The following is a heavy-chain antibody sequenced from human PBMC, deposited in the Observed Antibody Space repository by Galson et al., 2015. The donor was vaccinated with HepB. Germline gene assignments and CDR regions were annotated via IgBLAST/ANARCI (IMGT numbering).Heavy chain of an antibody. V-gene: IGHV4-4*07. D-gene: IGHD6-19*01. CDR3: ARGPWGVADPFDP. J-gene: IGHJ5*02. CDR2: IYTSGST. CDR1: GGSISSYY. Sequence: ETLSLTCTVSGGSISSYYWSWIRQLAGKGLEWIGRIYTSGSTNYNPSPKSRVTMSVDTSKNQFSLKLSSVTAADTAVYYCARGPWGVADPFDPWGQGTLVTVSS.